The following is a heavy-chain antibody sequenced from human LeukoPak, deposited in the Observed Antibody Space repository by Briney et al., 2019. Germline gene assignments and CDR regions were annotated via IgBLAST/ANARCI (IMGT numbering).Heavy chain of an antibody. Sequence: PGGSLRLSCAASKFTFSTSGMSWVRQAPGKGLEWVSAISGSGANTYYVDSVKGRFTISRDNSKNTLYLEMSSLRSDDTAVYYCAKESQTYYDIMTGYPNYYFDYWGQGTLVTVSS. D-gene: IGHD3-9*01. V-gene: IGHV3-23*01. CDR2: ISGSGANT. CDR1: KFTFSTSG. CDR3: AKESQTYYDIMTGYPNYYFDY. J-gene: IGHJ4*02.